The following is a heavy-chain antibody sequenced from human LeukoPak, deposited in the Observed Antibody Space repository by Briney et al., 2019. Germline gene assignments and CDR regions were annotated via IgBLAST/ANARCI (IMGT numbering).Heavy chain of an antibody. V-gene: IGHV3-23*01. CDR3: AKRVASGSLINWLDP. CDR2: ISGSGGST. Sequence: PGGSLRLSCAASGFTFSSYGMSWVRQAPGKGLEWVSAISGSGGSTYYADSVKGRFTISRDNSKNTLYLQMNSLRAEDTAVYYCAKRVASGSLINWLDPWGQGTLVTVSS. D-gene: IGHD3-10*01. CDR1: GFTFSSYG. J-gene: IGHJ5*02.